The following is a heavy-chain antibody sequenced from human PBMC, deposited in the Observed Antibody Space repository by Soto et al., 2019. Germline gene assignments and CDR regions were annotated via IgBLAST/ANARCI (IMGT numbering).Heavy chain of an antibody. CDR3: VGYYYNTRGYYDDY. J-gene: IGHJ4*02. V-gene: IGHV1-69*13. CDR2: IIPIFDTA. CDR1: GGTFSSFA. D-gene: IGHD3-22*01. Sequence: SVKVSCKASGGTFSSFAISWVRQAPGQGLEWMARIIPIFDTANYAQKFQGRVTITADESTSTAYMELSSLRSEDTAVYYCVGYYYNTRGYYDDYWGQGTLVTVSS.